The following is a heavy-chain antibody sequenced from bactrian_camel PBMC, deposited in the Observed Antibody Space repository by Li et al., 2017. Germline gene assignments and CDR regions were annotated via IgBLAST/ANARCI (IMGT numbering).Heavy chain of an antibody. CDR1: GFTFSSFY. CDR2: IYTGGGST. J-gene: IGHJ4*01. D-gene: IGHD2*01. CDR3: AKLGGHCFDY. V-gene: IGHV3-2*01. Sequence: HVQLVESGGGLVQPGGSLRLSCVASGFTFSSFYMSWVRQAPGRGLEWVSSIYTGGGSTYYADSVKGRFTISRDNAKNTVYLQLNSVKTEDMAMYYCAKLGGHCFDYWGQGTQVTVS.